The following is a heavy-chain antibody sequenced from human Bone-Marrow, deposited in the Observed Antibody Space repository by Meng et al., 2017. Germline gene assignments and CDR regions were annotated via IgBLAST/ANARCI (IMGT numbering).Heavy chain of an antibody. CDR1: GFSLRTSGVG. V-gene: IGHV2-5*01. J-gene: IGHJ6*02. D-gene: IGHD4-17*01. CDR3: ARRMTTVTANYYYYGMDV. CDR2: IYWNDDK. Sequence: SGPTLVKPPQTLTLTCTFSGFSLRTSGVGVGWIRQPPGKALEWLSLIYWNDDKRYSPSLKGRLTITKDTSKNQVVLTMTNMDPVDTATYYCARRMTTVTANYYYYGMDVWGQGTTVTVSS.